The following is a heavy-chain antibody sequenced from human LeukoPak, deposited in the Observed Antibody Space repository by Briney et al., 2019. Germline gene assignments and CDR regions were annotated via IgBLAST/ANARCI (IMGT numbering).Heavy chain of an antibody. Sequence: ASVKVSCKASGYTFTSYDINWVRQATGQGLEWMGRINPGSDNTDYAQKFQGRVTMTKDISISTVYMELSSLTSEDAAVYYCARNMALDYWGQGSLVTVSS. D-gene: IGHD2/OR15-2a*01. V-gene: IGHV1-8*01. CDR1: GYTFTSYD. J-gene: IGHJ4*02. CDR2: INPGSDNT. CDR3: ARNMALDY.